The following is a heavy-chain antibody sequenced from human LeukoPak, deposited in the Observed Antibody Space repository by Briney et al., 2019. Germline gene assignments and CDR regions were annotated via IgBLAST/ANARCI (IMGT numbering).Heavy chain of an antibody. Sequence: GGSLRLSCAASGFTFSSYGMHWVRQAPGKGLEWVAFIRYDGSNKYYADSVKGRFTISRDNSKNTLYLQMNSLRAEDTAVYYCAKASSSWSTYYYYGMDVWGQGTTVTVSS. CDR3: AKASSSWSTYYYYGMDV. J-gene: IGHJ6*02. CDR1: GFTFSSYG. V-gene: IGHV3-30*02. D-gene: IGHD6-13*01. CDR2: IRYDGSNK.